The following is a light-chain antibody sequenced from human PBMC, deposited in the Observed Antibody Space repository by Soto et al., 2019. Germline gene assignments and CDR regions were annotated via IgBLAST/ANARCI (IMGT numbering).Light chain of an antibody. CDR1: QSIGSW. V-gene: IGKV1-5*01. Sequence: DIQLTQSPSTLSASVGDRVTITCRASQSIGSWLAWYQQKPGKAPKLLIYDASSLESGVPSRFSGSGSGTEVTLTISSLQPDDFATYYCQQFNTYSLYTFGQGTKLEIK. CDR2: DAS. CDR3: QQFNTYSLYT. J-gene: IGKJ2*01.